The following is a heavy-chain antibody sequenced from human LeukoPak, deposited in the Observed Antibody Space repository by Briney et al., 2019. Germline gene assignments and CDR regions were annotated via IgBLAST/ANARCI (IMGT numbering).Heavy chain of an antibody. V-gene: IGHV3-9*03. CDR1: GFTFSPYS. J-gene: IGHJ5*02. D-gene: IGHD5-24*01. Sequence: QSGGSLRLSCAASGFTFSPYSMNWVRQTPGKGLEWVSGISWNSGSIGYADSVKGRFTISRDNAKNSLYLQMNSLRAEDMALYYCAKGQDGTDLKNWFDPWGQGTLVTVSS. CDR2: ISWNSGSI. CDR3: AKGQDGTDLKNWFDP.